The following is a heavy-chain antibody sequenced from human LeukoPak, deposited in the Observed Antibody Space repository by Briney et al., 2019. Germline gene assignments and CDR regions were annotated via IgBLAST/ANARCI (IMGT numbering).Heavy chain of an antibody. CDR2: FYDTRSP. V-gene: IGHV4-59*01. Sequence: KPSETLSLTCTVSGGSISSYYWSWIRQPPGKGLEWIGYFYDTRSPKYNPSLERRVTISVDMSRNQFSLNLTSVTAADTAVYYCARGRGSLTYWGQGTLATVSS. J-gene: IGHJ4*02. CDR3: ARGRGSLTY. D-gene: IGHD3-10*01. CDR1: GGSISSYY.